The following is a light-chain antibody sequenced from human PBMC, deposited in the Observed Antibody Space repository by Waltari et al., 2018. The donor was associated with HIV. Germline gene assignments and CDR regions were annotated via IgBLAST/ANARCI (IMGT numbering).Light chain of an antibody. V-gene: IGKV1-39*01. Sequence: IQMTQSPLSLSASVGDRVTITCRASDSISSYLNWYQQKSNRAPKLIVYAASSVQAGAPARFSSTGSGVSFNLTISDRKPEGFATYFCQHRYGAPSPFGQGT. CDR2: AAS. J-gene: IGKJ1*01. CDR3: QHRYGAPSP. CDR1: DSISSY.